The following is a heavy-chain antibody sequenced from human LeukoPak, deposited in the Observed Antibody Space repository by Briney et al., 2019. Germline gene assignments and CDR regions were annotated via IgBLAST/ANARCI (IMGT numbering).Heavy chain of an antibody. V-gene: IGHV3-20*04. D-gene: IGHD4-17*01. CDR2: INWNGGST. CDR3: AKPYGDYEGPFDY. CDR1: GFTFDDYG. Sequence: GGSLRLSCAASGFTFDDYGMSWVRQAPGKGLEWVSGINWNGGSTGYADSVKGRFTISRDNSKNTLYLQMNSLRAEDTAVYYCAKPYGDYEGPFDYWGQGTLVTVSS. J-gene: IGHJ4*02.